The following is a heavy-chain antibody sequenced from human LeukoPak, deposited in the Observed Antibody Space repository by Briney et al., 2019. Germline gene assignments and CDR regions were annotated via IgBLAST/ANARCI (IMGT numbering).Heavy chain of an antibody. CDR1: GFTFSSCG. CDR3: AKSDSGELSLYPDDAFDI. V-gene: IGHV3-30*18. D-gene: IGHD3-16*02. CDR2: ISYDGSNK. Sequence: PGGSLRLSCAASGFTFSSCGMHWVRQAPGKGLEWVAVISYDGSNKYYADSVKGRFTISRDNSKNTLYLQMNSLRAEDTAVYYCAKSDSGELSLYPDDAFDIWGRGTMVTVSS. J-gene: IGHJ3*02.